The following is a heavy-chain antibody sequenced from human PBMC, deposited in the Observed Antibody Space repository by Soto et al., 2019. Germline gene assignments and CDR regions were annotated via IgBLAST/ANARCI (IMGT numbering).Heavy chain of an antibody. V-gene: IGHV1-69*06. CDR2: IIPTFGTA. Sequence: QVQLVQSGAEVKKPGSSVKVSCKASGGTFSSYAISWVRQAPGQGLEWMGGIIPTFGTANYAQKFQGRVTITADKSTSTAYMELSSLRSEDTAVYYCARGKYYYDSSGYYPIDYRGQGTLVTVSS. J-gene: IGHJ4*02. CDR3: ARGKYYYDSSGYYPIDY. D-gene: IGHD3-22*01. CDR1: GGTFSSYA.